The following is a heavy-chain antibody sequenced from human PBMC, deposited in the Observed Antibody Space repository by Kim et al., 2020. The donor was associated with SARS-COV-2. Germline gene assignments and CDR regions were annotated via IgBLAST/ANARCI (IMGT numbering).Heavy chain of an antibody. D-gene: IGHD3-10*01. CDR1: RFTFNNYW. CDR3: ARGFFRDGFDG. J-gene: IGHJ6*01. Sequence: GGSLRLSCAVSRFTFNNYWINWVRHAPGKGLVWVSRISSDGSITNYADSVKGRFTMSRDNAENTLYLQMNSLRAEDTAVYYCARGFFRDGFDGWGRGTTVTVSS. V-gene: IGHV3-74*01. CDR2: ISSDGSIT.